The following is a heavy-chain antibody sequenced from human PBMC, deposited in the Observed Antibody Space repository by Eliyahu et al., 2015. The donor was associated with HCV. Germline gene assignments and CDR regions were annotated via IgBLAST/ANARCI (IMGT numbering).Heavy chain of an antibody. D-gene: IGHD6-13*01. CDR1: GGSFSGYY. J-gene: IGHJ6*02. V-gene: IGHV4-34*01. CDR2: INHSGST. CDR3: ARIYSSSWYDSGYGMDV. Sequence: QVQLQQWGAGLLKPSETLSLTCAVYGGSFSGYYWSWIRQPPGKGLEWIGEINHSGSTNYNPSLKSRVTISVDTSKNQFSLKLSSVTAADTAVYYCARIYSSSWYDSGYGMDVWGQGTTVTVSS.